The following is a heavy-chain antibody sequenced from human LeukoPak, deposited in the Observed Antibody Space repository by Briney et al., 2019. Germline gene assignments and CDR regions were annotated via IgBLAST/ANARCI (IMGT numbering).Heavy chain of an antibody. D-gene: IGHD1-26*01. Sequence: ASVKVSCKASGYTFTSYYMHWVRQAPGQGLEWMGIINPSGSSTSYAQKFQGRVTMTRDTSTSTVYMELSSLRSEDTAVYYCAGDGSEATAEIDYWGQGTLVTVSS. J-gene: IGHJ4*02. CDR1: GYTFTSYY. V-gene: IGHV1-46*01. CDR3: AGDGSEATAEIDY. CDR2: INPSGSST.